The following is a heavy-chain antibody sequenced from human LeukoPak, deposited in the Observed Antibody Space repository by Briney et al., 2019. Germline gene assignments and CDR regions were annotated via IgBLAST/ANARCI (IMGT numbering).Heavy chain of an antibody. V-gene: IGHV4-59*01. CDR2: IYYSGST. Sequence: SETLSLTCTVSGGSISSYYWSWIRQPPGKGLEWIGYIYYSGSTNYNPSLKSRVTISVDTSKNQFSLKLSSVTAADTAVYYCARTSSGWYRGNGMDVWGQGTTVTVSS. CDR1: GGSISSYY. CDR3: ARTSSGWYRGNGMDV. D-gene: IGHD6-19*01. J-gene: IGHJ6*02.